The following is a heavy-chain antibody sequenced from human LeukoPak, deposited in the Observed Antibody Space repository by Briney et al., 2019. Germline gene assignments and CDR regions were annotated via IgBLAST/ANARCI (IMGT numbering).Heavy chain of an antibody. CDR1: GGSISSSSYY. J-gene: IGHJ6*03. V-gene: IGHV4-61*02. D-gene: IGHD1-26*01. Sequence: PSETLSLTCTVSGGSISSSSYYWSWIRQPAGKGLEWIGRIYTSGSTNYNPSLKSRVTISVDTSKNQFSLKLSSVTAADTAVYYCASSTIVGATYYYYYYMDVWGKGTTVTISS. CDR2: IYTSGST. CDR3: ASSTIVGATYYYYYYMDV.